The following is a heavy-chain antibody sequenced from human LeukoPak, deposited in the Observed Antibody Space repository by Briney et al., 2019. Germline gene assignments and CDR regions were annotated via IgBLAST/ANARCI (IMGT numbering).Heavy chain of an antibody. CDR1: GGSISSGGYY. CDR3: ASRLTEVTTVAYFDY. CDR2: INHSGST. Sequence: SETLSLTCTVSGGSISSGGYYWSWIRQPPGKGLEWIGEINHSGSTNYNPSLKSRVTISVDTSKNQFSLKLSSVTAADTAVYYCASRLTEVTTVAYFDYWGQGTLVTVSS. V-gene: IGHV4-39*07. D-gene: IGHD4-23*01. J-gene: IGHJ4*02.